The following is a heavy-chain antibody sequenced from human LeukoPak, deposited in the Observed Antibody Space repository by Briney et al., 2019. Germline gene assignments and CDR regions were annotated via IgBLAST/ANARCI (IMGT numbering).Heavy chain of an antibody. D-gene: IGHD5-12*01. CDR1: GYTFTSYD. CDR3: ASARYSGHEPFDF. Sequence: GASVKVSCKASGYTFTSYDINWVRQATGQGLEWMGWMNPNSGNTGYAQKFQGRVIMTRGTSINTAYMELKSLTSDDTAIYYCASARYSGHEPFDFWGQGTLVTVSS. CDR2: MNPNSGNT. J-gene: IGHJ4*02. V-gene: IGHV1-8*01.